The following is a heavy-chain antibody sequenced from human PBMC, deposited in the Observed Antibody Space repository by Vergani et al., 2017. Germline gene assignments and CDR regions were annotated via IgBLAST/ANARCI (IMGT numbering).Heavy chain of an antibody. CDR2: IYYSGST. D-gene: IGHD7-27*01. CDR1: GGSISSYY. CDR3: ASLPSLGYYYYYMDV. V-gene: IGHV4-59*01. Sequence: QVQLQESGPGLVKPSETLSLTCTVSGGSISSYYWSWIRQPPGKGLEWIGYIYYSGSTNYNPSLKSRVTISVDTSKNQFSLKLSSVTAADTAVYYCASLPSLGYYYYYMDVWGRGP. J-gene: IGHJ6*03.